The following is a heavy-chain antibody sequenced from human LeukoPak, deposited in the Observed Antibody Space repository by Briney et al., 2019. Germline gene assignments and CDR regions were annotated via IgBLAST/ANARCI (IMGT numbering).Heavy chain of an antibody. CDR2: INPNNGGT. D-gene: IGHD3-22*01. Sequence: ASVKVSCKASGYTFTGHYIHWVRQAPGQGLEWMGRINPNNGGTNYAQKFQGRVTMTRDMSMSTAYMELSRLRSDDTAVYYCAGEDNSSGYRPFDIWGQGTMVTVPS. CDR1: GYTFTGHY. V-gene: IGHV1-2*06. J-gene: IGHJ3*02. CDR3: AGEDNSSGYRPFDI.